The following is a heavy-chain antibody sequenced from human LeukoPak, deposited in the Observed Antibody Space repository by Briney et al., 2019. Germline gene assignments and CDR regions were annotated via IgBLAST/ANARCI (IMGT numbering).Heavy chain of an antibody. CDR3: ARDSEGYYDSSGYLVDAFDI. Sequence: ASVKVSCKASGYTFTGYYMHWVRQAPGQGLEWMGWINPNSGGTNYAQKFQGRVTMTRDTSISTAYMELSRLRSDDTAVYYCARDSEGYYDSSGYLVDAFDIWGQGTMVTVSS. V-gene: IGHV1-2*02. D-gene: IGHD3-22*01. CDR1: GYTFTGYY. J-gene: IGHJ3*02. CDR2: INPNSGGT.